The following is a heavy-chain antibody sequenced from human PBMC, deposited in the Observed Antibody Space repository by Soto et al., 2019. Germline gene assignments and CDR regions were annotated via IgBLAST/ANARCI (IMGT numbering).Heavy chain of an antibody. CDR2: INPNGGGT. V-gene: IGHV1-2*02. J-gene: IGHJ4*01. CDR3: AREYSGSYCGSY. D-gene: IGHD1-26*01. Sequence: ASVKVSCKASGYTFIDYIMHWARQAPGQGLEWMGWINPNGGGTNYAQKFRGRVTMTTDTSISTAYMEMSSLRSDDTAVYYCAREYSGSYCGSYWG. CDR1: GYTFIDYI.